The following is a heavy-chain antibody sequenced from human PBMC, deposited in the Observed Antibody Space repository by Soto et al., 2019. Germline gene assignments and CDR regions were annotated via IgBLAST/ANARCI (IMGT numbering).Heavy chain of an antibody. D-gene: IGHD2-15*01. CDR3: ARRALPHAFVDY. Sequence: PGGSLRLSCTVSGFTVSTNYMNWVRQAPGKGLEWLSVIFPDGSTYYTDSVRDRFTISRDNSKNTVYLQMNSLRAEDTAVYFCARRALPHAFVDYWGQGTLVTVSS. CDR2: IFPDGST. CDR1: GFTVSTNY. J-gene: IGHJ4*02. V-gene: IGHV3-66*01.